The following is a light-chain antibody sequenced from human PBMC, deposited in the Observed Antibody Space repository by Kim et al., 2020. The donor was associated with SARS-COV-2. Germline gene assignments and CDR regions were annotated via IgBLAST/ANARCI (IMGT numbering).Light chain of an antibody. CDR3: KTWDTGIRV. Sequence: SVKPTSTPTSGHNTYPIAWHEQEPGEGPRFLMPVNIDVSNYKGDGIRDRLSGSRSGPERYLTISSLQSEDAADYSCKTWDTGIRVFGGGTQLTVL. J-gene: IGLJ3*02. CDR1: SGHNTYP. V-gene: IGLV4-69*01. CDR2: VNIDVSN.